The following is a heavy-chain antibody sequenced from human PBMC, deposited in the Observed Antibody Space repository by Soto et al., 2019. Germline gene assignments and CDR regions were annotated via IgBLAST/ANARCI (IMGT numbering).Heavy chain of an antibody. CDR1: GGSISSRSYY. V-gene: IGHV4-39*07. J-gene: IGHJ6*03. Sequence: PSETLSLTCTVSGGSISSRSYYWGWIRQPPGKGLEWIGCIYYSGSTYYNPSLKSRVTVSVDTSKNQFSLKLSSVTAADTAVYYCARSTSDYSGYYYMDVWGKGTTVTVSS. D-gene: IGHD3-9*01. CDR2: IYYSGST. CDR3: ARSTSDYSGYYYMDV.